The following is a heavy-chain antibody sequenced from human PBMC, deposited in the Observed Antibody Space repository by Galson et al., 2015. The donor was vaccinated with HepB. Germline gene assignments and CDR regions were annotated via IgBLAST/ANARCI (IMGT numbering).Heavy chain of an antibody. CDR2: IGGSGGRT. D-gene: IGHD6-6*01. CDR1: GFSFSSFA. Sequence: SLRLSCAASGFSFSSFAMTWVRQAPGKGLEWVSAIGGSGGRTYYADSVKGRFTISRDNSKNTLYLQMSSLRAEDTAVYYCAKDRRIDRPPAMDGWGQGTTVTVSS. J-gene: IGHJ6*02. CDR3: AKDRRIDRPPAMDG. V-gene: IGHV3-23*01.